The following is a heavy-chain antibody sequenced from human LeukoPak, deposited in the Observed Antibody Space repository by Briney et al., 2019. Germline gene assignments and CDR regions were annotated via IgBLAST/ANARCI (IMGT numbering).Heavy chain of an antibody. V-gene: IGHV4-39*01. Sequence: SETLSLTCTVSGDSIISNVFYWDWIRQPPGKGLEWIGTVHYSGSGHNNPSLKSRVTISVDTSKNQFSLKLTSLTAADTAVYYCARPGYGDFNYGMDVWGQGTTVTVSS. CDR2: VHYSGSG. D-gene: IGHD4-17*01. CDR3: ARPGYGDFNYGMDV. J-gene: IGHJ6*02. CDR1: GDSIISNVFY.